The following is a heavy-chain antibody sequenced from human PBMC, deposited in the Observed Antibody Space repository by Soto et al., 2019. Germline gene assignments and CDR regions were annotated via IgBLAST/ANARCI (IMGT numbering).Heavy chain of an antibody. D-gene: IGHD6-19*01. J-gene: IGHJ5*02. CDR3: AKSLAVAAGWFDP. V-gene: IGHV3-30*18. CDR2: ISYDGSNE. CDR1: GFTFNTYG. Sequence: GGSLRLSCAASGFTFNTYGMHWVRQALGKGLEWVAFISYDGSNEYYADSVKGRFTISRDNSKNTVFLQMNSLRGEDTAVYYCAKSLAVAAGWFDPWGQGALVTVSS.